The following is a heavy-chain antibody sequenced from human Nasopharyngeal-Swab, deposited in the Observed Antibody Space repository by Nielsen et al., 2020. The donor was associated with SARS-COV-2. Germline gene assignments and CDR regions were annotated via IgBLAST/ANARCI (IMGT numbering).Heavy chain of an antibody. Sequence: ASVKVFCKASGYTFTSYAMNWVRQAPGQGLEWMGWINTNTGNPTYAQGFTGRFVFSLDTSVSTAYLQISSLKAEDTAVYYCARDDSITIFGVVIEFSGMDVWGQGTTVTVSS. V-gene: IGHV7-4-1*02. CDR2: INTNTGNP. D-gene: IGHD3-3*01. J-gene: IGHJ6*02. CDR3: ARDDSITIFGVVIEFSGMDV. CDR1: GYTFTSYA.